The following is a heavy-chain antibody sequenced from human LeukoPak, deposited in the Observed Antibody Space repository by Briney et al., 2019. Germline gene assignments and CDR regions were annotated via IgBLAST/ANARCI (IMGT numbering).Heavy chain of an antibody. CDR1: GFTFSSYA. CDR3: VGTAMVKGFFDY. Sequence: GGSLRLSCSASGFTFSSYAMHWVRRAPGRGLVYVSAISSNGGSTYYTASVKGRFTISRDNSKNTLYLQMSSLRAEDTAVYYCVGTAMVKGFFDYWGQGTLVTVSS. J-gene: IGHJ4*02. CDR2: ISSNGGST. V-gene: IGHV3-64D*06. D-gene: IGHD5-18*01.